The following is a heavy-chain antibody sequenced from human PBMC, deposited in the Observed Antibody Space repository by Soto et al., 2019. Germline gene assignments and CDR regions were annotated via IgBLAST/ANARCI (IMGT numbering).Heavy chain of an antibody. CDR1: GFTFSNAW. V-gene: IGHV3-15*01. J-gene: IGHJ6*01. D-gene: IGHD2-2*01. CDR3: TTDASSWAYYSCCYLDG. Sequence: PGGSLRLSCTVSGFTFSNAWLTWVRKAPGQGLEWVGRVNSKSDVGPTYYAAPVQGRLTISMDYSRKTLYYQMKSLQTEDPAADYCTTDASSWAYYSCCYLDGWQQVTTIVVCS. CDR2: VNSKSDVGPT.